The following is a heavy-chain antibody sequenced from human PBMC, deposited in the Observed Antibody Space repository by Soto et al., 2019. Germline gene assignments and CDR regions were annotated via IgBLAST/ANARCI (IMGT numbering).Heavy chain of an antibody. CDR3: ARDSPLGSTIDY. D-gene: IGHD5-12*01. J-gene: IGHJ4*02. V-gene: IGHV4-38-2*02. CDR1: GYSISSGYY. CDR2: IYHSGST. Sequence: SETLSLTCAVSGYSISSGYYWGWIRQPPGKGLEWIGSIYHSGSTYYNPSLKSRVTISVDTSKNQFSLKLSSVTAADTAVYYCARDSPLGSTIDYWGQGTLVTVSS.